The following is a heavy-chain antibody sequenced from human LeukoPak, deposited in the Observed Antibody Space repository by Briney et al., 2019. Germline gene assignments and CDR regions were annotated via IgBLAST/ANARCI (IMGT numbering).Heavy chain of an antibody. CDR2: INHSGST. Sequence: SETLSLTCAVYGGSFSGYYWGWIRQPPGKGLEWIGEINHSGSTNYNPSLKSRVTISVDTSKNRFSLKLSSVTAADTAVYYCARAAFQFDYWGQGTLVTVSS. CDR1: GGSFSGYY. J-gene: IGHJ4*02. D-gene: IGHD6-13*01. V-gene: IGHV4-34*01. CDR3: ARAAFQFDY.